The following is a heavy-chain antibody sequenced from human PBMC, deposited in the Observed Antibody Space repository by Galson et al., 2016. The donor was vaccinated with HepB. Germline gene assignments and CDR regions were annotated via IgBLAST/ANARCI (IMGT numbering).Heavy chain of an antibody. CDR2: LYLDGSA. Sequence: SLRLSCAVSGFTLSGDYVTWVRQAPGAGLQWVSLLYLDGSAYYADSVNGRFTMSRDLSKNTLFLQMSSLRPEDTATYYLARDPPALGHLGASWGQGTPVTVSS. D-gene: IGHD3-16*01. V-gene: IGHV3-53*01. CDR3: ARDPPALGHLGAS. CDR1: GFTLSGDY. J-gene: IGHJ5*02.